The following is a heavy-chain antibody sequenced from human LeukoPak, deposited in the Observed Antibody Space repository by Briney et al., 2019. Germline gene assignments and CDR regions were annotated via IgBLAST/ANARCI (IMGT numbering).Heavy chain of an antibody. D-gene: IGHD3-10*01. CDR3: TRDIYYGSPFDY. J-gene: IGHJ4*02. CDR2: IRSKAHGGTT. CDR1: GFTFGDYA. V-gene: IGHV3-49*04. Sequence: GRSLRLSCTASGFTFGDYAMSWVRQAPGKGLEWVGFIRSKAHGGTTEYAASVKGRFTISRDDSKSIAYLQMNSLKTEDTAVYYCTRDIYYGSPFDYWGQGTLVTVSS.